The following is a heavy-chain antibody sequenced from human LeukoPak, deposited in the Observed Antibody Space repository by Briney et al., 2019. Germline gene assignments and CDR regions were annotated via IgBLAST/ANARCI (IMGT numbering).Heavy chain of an antibody. CDR2: IRYDGSNK. V-gene: IGHV3-30*02. D-gene: IGHD3-3*01. CDR1: GFTFSSYG. J-gene: IGHJ4*02. Sequence: GGSLRLSCAASGFTFSSYGMRWVRQAPGKGLEWVAFIRYDGSNKYYADSVKGRFTISRDNSKNTLYLQMNSLRAEDTAVYYCATDPSVSGYYTQNDYWGQGTLVTVSS. CDR3: ATDPSVSGYYTQNDY.